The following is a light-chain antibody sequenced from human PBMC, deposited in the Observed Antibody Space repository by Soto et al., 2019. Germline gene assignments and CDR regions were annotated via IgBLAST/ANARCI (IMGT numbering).Light chain of an antibody. CDR3: QQYGSSPQT. V-gene: IGKV3-20*01. J-gene: IGKJ5*01. Sequence: EIVLTQSPGTLSLSPGERATLSCRASQSVSSSYLAWYQQKPGQAPRLLIYGASRRATGIPDRFSGSGSGTGFTLTISRLEPEDFAVYYCQQYGSSPQTFGQGTRLEMK. CDR2: GAS. CDR1: QSVSSSY.